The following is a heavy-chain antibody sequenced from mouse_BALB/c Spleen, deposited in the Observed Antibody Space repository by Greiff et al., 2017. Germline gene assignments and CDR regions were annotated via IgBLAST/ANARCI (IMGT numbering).Heavy chain of an antibody. CDR3: TSYGNYDYAMDY. Sequence: EVQLQQSGTVLARPGASVKMSCKASGYTFTSYWMHWVKQRPGQGLEWIGAIYPGNSDTSYNQKFKGKAKLTAVTSTSTAYMELSSLTNEDSAVYYCTSYGNYDYAMDYWGQGTSVTVSS. D-gene: IGHD2-1*01. CDR2: IYPGNSDT. V-gene: IGHV1-5*01. CDR1: GYTFTSYW. J-gene: IGHJ4*01.